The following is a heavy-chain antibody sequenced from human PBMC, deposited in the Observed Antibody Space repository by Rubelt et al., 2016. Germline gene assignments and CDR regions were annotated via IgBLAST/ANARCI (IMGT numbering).Heavy chain of an antibody. D-gene: IGHD6-13*01. J-gene: IGHJ5*02. CDR3: AHFDSPGIAAPS. CDR1: GYSLSTSGVG. CDR2: IYCDDDK. Sequence: QITLKESSPTLVKPTQTLTLTCTFSGYSLSTSGVGVGWIRQPPGKALEWLALIYCDDDKRYRPSLQSRLTITKGTSKNQVVLTMTNMDPVDTATYYCAHFDSPGIAAPSWGQGTPVTVSS. V-gene: IGHV2-5*02.